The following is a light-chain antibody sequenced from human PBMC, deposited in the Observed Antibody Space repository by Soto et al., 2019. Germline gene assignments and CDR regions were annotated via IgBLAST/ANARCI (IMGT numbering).Light chain of an antibody. Sequence: EIVLTQYPGTLSLSPGERATLSYRASQGVSRHLAWYQQKPGQAPRLLIYDATTRATGIPARFSGSGSGTDFTLTISSLEPEDFAVYYCQQRRNWPITFGQGTRLEIK. CDR2: DAT. CDR1: QGVSRH. V-gene: IGKV3-11*01. CDR3: QQRRNWPIT. J-gene: IGKJ5*01.